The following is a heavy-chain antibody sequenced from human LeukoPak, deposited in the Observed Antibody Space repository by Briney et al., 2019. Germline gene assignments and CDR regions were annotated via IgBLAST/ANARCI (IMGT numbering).Heavy chain of an antibody. V-gene: IGHV3-74*01. CDR3: ARDRGPRTGFMVREAYDY. Sequence: QPGGSLRLSCAASGFTFSDYWIHWVRQAPGKGLVWVSRINTDGSTTNYADSVKGRFSISRDNAKNTLYLQMSSLRAEDTAVYYCARDRGPRTGFMVREAYDYWGQGTLVTVSS. CDR1: GFTFSDYW. J-gene: IGHJ4*02. CDR2: INTDGSTT. D-gene: IGHD3-10*01.